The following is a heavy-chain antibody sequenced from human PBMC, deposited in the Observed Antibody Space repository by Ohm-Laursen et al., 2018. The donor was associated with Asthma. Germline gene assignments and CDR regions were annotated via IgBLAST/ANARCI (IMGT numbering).Heavy chain of an antibody. CDR3: ARDPTGQLRVGMDV. V-gene: IGHV7-4-1*02. CDR1: GYTFTSYA. CDR2: INTNTGNP. Sequence: SVKVSCNASGYTFTSYAMNWVRQAPGQGLEWMGWINTNTGNPTYAQGFTGRFVFSLDTSVSTAYLQISSLKAEDTAVYYCARDPTGQLRVGMDVWGQGTTVTVSS. D-gene: IGHD1-7*01. J-gene: IGHJ6*02.